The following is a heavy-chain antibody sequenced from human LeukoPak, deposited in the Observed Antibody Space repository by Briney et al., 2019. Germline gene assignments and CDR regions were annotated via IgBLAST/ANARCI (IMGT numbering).Heavy chain of an antibody. J-gene: IGHJ4*02. CDR2: ISAYNGNT. V-gene: IGHV1-18*01. D-gene: IGHD5-18*01. CDR3: AREGGRLQLWLRTADY. Sequence: ASVKVSCKASGYTFTSYGISWVRQAPGQGLEWMGWISAYNGNTNYAQKLQGRVTMTTDTSTSTAYMELRSLRSDDTAVYYCAREGGRLQLWLRTADYWGQGTLVTVSS. CDR1: GYTFTSYG.